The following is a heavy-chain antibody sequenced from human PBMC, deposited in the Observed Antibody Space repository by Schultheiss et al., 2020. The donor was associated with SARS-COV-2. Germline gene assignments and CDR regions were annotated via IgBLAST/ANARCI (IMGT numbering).Heavy chain of an antibody. CDR2: IYYSGST. J-gene: IGHJ4*02. CDR1: GGSISSYY. Sequence: SETLSLTCTVSGGSISSYYWSWIRQPPGKGLEWIGYIYYSGSTNYNPSLKSRVTISVDTSKNQFSLKLSSVTAADTAIYYCVGPNFDFWGQGSLVTVSS. V-gene: IGHV4-59*01. CDR3: VGPNFDF.